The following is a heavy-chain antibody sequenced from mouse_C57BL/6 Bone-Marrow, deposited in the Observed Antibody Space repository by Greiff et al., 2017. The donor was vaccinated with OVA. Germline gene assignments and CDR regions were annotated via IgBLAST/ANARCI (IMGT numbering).Heavy chain of an antibody. CDR1: GYAFSSYW. CDR2: IYPGDGDT. Sequence: VQLQQSGAELVKPGASVKISCKASGYAFSSYWMNWVKQRPGKGLEWIGQIYPGDGDTNYNGKFKGKATLTADKSSSTAYMQLSSLTSEDSAVYFCARWGYDGYYGDYWGQGTTLTVSS. CDR3: ARWGYDGYYGDY. V-gene: IGHV1-80*01. J-gene: IGHJ2*01. D-gene: IGHD2-3*01.